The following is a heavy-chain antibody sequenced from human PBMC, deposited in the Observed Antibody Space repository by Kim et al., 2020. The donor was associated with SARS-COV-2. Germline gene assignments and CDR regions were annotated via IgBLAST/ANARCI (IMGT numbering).Heavy chain of an antibody. CDR1: GFTFSSYA. CDR3: AKGTTMWSFAFDY. J-gene: IGHJ4*02. V-gene: IGHV3-23*01. Sequence: GGSLRLSCAASGFTFSSYAMGWVRQAPGKGLEWVSGINGNSADTFYTESVKGRSTISRDNSENMMSLQMNSLRAEDTAVYYCAKGTTMWSFAFDYWGQGNLVIVSP. D-gene: IGHD2-21*01. CDR2: INGNSADT.